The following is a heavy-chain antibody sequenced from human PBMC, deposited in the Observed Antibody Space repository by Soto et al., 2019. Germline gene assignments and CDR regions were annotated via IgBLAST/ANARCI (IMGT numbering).Heavy chain of an antibody. Sequence: GASVKVSCKASGYSFTTYGIFWVRQAPGQGLEWMGWISGFNGNTNYAADLQGRVTMTTDTSTSTAYMELRGLRSDDTAVYYCARIGVSSGHESPDFDSWGQGTLVTVS. CDR1: GYSFTTYG. J-gene: IGHJ4*02. CDR2: ISGFNGNT. D-gene: IGHD3-16*01. CDR3: ARIGVSSGHESPDFDS. V-gene: IGHV1-18*01.